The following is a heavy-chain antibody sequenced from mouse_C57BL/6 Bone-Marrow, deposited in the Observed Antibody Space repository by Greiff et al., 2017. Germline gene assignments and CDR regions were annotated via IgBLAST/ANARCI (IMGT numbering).Heavy chain of an antibody. CDR3: ARRLYGSSYWYFDV. D-gene: IGHD1-1*01. CDR1: GYTFTSYG. J-gene: IGHJ1*03. Sequence: QVQLKQSGAELARPGASVQLSCKASGYTFTSYGISWVKQRTGQGLEWIGEIYPRSGNTYYNEKFKGKATLTADKSSSTAYMELRSLTSEDSAVYFCARRLYGSSYWYFDVWGTGTTVTVSS. CDR2: IYPRSGNT. V-gene: IGHV1-81*01.